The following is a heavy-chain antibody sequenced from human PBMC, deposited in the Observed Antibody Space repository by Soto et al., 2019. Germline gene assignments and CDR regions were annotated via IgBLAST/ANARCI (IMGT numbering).Heavy chain of an antibody. J-gene: IGHJ6*02. CDR1: GFIFSDYS. V-gene: IGHV3-48*02. CDR2: ITTTSSTV. D-gene: IGHD3-22*01. Sequence: GVLRLSCTPSGFIFSDYSMNWVRQAPGKGLEWISYITTTSSTVYYADSVKGRFTISRDNAKNSLYLQMNSLRDEDTAVYYCARDSSGRQYYGMDVWGQGTTVTVSS. CDR3: ARDSSGRQYYGMDV.